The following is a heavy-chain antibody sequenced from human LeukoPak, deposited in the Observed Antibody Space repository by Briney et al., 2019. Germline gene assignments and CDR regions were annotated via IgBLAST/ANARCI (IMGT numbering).Heavy chain of an antibody. D-gene: IGHD6-6*01. V-gene: IGHV3-33*06. CDR1: GFTFSSYG. CDR3: AKEYSSSTSRDYYYYYGMDV. CDR2: IWYDGSNK. J-gene: IGHJ6*02. Sequence: PGGSLRLSCAASGFTFSSYGMPWVRQAPGKGLEWVAVIWYDGSNKYYADSVKGRFTISRDNSRNTLYLQMNSLRAEDTAVYYCAKEYSSSTSRDYYYYYGMDVWGQGTTVTVSS.